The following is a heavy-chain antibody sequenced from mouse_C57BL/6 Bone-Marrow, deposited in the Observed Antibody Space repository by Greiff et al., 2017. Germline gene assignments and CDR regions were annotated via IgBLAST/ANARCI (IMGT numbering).Heavy chain of an antibody. V-gene: IGHV7-1*01. CDR3: ARDAGSEAMDC. Sequence: EVQLVESGGGLVQSGRSLRLSCATSGFTFSDFYMEWVRQAPGKGLEWIAASRNKANDYTTEYSASVKGRFIVSRDTSQSILYLQMNALRAEDTASYYGARDAGSEAMDCWGQGTSVTVSS. J-gene: IGHJ4*01. CDR1: GFTFSDFY. CDR2: SRNKANDYTT.